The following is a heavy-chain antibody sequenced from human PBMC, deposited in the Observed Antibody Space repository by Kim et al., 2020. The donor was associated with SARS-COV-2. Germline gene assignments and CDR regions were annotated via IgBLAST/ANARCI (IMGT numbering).Heavy chain of an antibody. CDR1: GFTFSSYS. V-gene: IGHV3-48*04. J-gene: IGHJ4*02. Sequence: GGSLRLSCAASGFTFSSYSMNWVRQAPGKGLEWVSYISSSSSTIYYADSVKGRFTISRDNAKNSLYLQMNSLRAEDTAVYYCARDRVVVAATPSINDYWGQGTLVTVSS. D-gene: IGHD2-15*01. CDR2: ISSSSSTI. CDR3: ARDRVVVAATPSINDY.